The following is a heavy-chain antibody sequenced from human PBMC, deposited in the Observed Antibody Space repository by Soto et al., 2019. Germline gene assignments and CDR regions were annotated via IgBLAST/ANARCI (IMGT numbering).Heavy chain of an antibody. CDR1: DGSISTYY. CDR2: IDASGST. CDR3: ARGGHDFWSGPFDY. V-gene: IGHV4-4*07. Sequence: SETLSLTCTVSDGSISTYYCNWIRQPAGKGLEWIGRIDASGSTDYDPSLKSRVTMSVDTSKNQFSLRLSSVTAADTAVYYCARGGHDFWSGPFDYLGQGAQVAVSS. D-gene: IGHD3-3*01. J-gene: IGHJ4*02.